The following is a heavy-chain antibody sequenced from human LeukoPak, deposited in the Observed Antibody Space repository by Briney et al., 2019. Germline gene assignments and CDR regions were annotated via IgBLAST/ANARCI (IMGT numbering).Heavy chain of an antibody. V-gene: IGHV1-69*04. D-gene: IGHD3-10*01. CDR3: ASRGDPTPSSYFDY. CDR1: GGSFSSDA. Sequence: GASVNVSCKASGGSFSSDAISWVRQATGQGLERMGRIIPILGIANYAQKFQGRVTITADKSTSTAYMELSSLRSEDTAVYYCASRGDPTPSSYFDYWGQGTLVTVSS. CDR2: IIPILGIA. J-gene: IGHJ4*02.